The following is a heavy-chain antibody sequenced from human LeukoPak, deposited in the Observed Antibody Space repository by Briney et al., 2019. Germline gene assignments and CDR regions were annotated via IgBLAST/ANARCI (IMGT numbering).Heavy chain of an antibody. Sequence: GGSLRLSCAASGFTFSSYAMHWVRQAPGKGLEWVAVISYDGSNKYYADSVKGRFTISRDNSKNTLYLQMNSLRVEDSALYYCARDTLTDGYNYDYFDYWGQGTLVTVSS. J-gene: IGHJ4*02. CDR1: GFTFSSYA. V-gene: IGHV3-30-3*01. CDR2: ISYDGSNK. CDR3: ARDTLTDGYNYDYFDY. D-gene: IGHD5-12*01.